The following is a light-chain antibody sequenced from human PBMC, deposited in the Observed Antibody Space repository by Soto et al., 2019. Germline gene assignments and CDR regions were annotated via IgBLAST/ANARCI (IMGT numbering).Light chain of an antibody. V-gene: IGLV2-8*01. Sequence: QSALTQPPSASGSLGQSVTIPCTGTSSDVGDYNYVSWYQQHPGKVPKLMIYEVSKRPSGVPDRFSGSKSGNTASLTVSGLQAEDEADYYCISYTGSSTSYVFGSGTKVTVL. J-gene: IGLJ1*01. CDR3: ISYTGSSTSYV. CDR2: EVS. CDR1: SSDVGDYNY.